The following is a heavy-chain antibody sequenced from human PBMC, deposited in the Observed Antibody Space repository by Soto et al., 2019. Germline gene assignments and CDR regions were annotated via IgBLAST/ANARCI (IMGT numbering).Heavy chain of an antibody. CDR3: ARSCSSTSCYKLGYYYYYMDV. J-gene: IGHJ6*03. CDR1: GYTFTSHD. D-gene: IGHD2-2*02. V-gene: IGHV1-8*01. CDR2: MNPNSGNT. Sequence: ASVKVSCKASGYTFTSHDINWVRQATGQGLEWMGWMNPNSGNTGYAQKFQGRVTMTRNTSISTAYMELSSLRSEDTAVYYCARSCSSTSCYKLGYYYYYMDVWAKGPRSPSP.